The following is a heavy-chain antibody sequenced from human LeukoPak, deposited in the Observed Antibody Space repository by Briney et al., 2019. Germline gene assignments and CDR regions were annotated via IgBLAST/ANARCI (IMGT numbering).Heavy chain of an antibody. CDR3: AKRGVVIRAILVGFHKEAYYFDS. CDR2: ISDSGGST. CDR1: GIILSNYG. J-gene: IGHJ4*02. Sequence: GGSLRLSCAVSGIILSNYGMSWVRQAPGKGLEWVAGISDSGGSTNYADSVKGRFTISRDNPKNTLYLQMNSLRAEDTAVYFCAKRGVVIRAILVGFHKEAYYFDSWGQGALVTVSS. D-gene: IGHD2-21*01. V-gene: IGHV3-23*01.